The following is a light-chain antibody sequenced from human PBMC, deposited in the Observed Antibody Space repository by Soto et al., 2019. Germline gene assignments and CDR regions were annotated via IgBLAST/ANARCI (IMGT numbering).Light chain of an antibody. CDR3: HHHNSYLALT. CDR2: AAS. Sequence: DIQMTPSPSSLSASVGDRVTITCRASQSIRNDLGWYQQKPGKAPKRLIYAASTLQTGVPSRFSGTGSGTEFILTISSLQPEDFATCCCHHHNSYLALTFGGGTKVEIK. CDR1: QSIRND. V-gene: IGKV1-17*01. J-gene: IGKJ4*01.